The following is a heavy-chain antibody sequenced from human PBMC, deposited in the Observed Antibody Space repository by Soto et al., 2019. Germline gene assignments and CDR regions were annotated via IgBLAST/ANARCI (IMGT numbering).Heavy chain of an antibody. CDR3: ARDIAAAGPGTEYFQH. Sequence: PGGSLRLSCAASGFTFSSYSMNWVRQAPGKGLEWVSYISSSSSTIYYADSVKGRFTISRDNAKNSLYLQMNSLRDEDTAVYYYARDIAAAGPGTEYFQHWGQGTLVTVSS. CDR2: ISSSSSTI. V-gene: IGHV3-48*02. D-gene: IGHD6-13*01. J-gene: IGHJ1*01. CDR1: GFTFSSYS.